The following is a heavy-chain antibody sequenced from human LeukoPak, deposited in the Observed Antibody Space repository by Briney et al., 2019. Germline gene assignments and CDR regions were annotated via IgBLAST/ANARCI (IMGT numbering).Heavy chain of an antibody. CDR2: IYSDGST. Sequence: GGSLRLSCAASRFTVSSNYMSWVRQAPGKGLEWVSEIYSDGSTYYAASVKGRFTISRDNAKNSLYLQMNSLRAEDTAVYYCAELGITMIGRVWGKGTTVTISS. CDR3: AELGITMIGRV. J-gene: IGHJ6*04. D-gene: IGHD3-10*02. CDR1: RFTVSSNY. V-gene: IGHV3-53*01.